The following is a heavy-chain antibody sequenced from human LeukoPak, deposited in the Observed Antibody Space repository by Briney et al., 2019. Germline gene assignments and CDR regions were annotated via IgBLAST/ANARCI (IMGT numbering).Heavy chain of an antibody. CDR3: ARDMAGGVIVLRAFDI. V-gene: IGHV3-30*03. D-gene: IGHD3-16*02. CDR2: ISYDGSNK. Sequence: PGGSLRLSCAASGFTFSSYGMHWVRQAPGKGLEWVAVISYDGSNKYYADSVKGRFTISRDNSKNTLYLQMNSLRAEDTAVYYCARDMAGGVIVLRAFDIWGQGTMVTVSS. CDR1: GFTFSSYG. J-gene: IGHJ3*02.